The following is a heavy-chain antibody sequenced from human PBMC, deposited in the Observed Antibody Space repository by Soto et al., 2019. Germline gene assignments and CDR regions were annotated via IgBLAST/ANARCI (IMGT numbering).Heavy chain of an antibody. D-gene: IGHD6-13*01. CDR1: GYTFTGYY. V-gene: IGHV1-2*04. Sequence: ASVKVSCKASGYTFTGYYMHWVRQAPGQGLEWMGWINPNSGGTNYAQKFQGWVTMTRDTSISTAYMELSRLRSDDTAVYYCARDSFIAAAGTYYGMEVWGQGTTVTVS. CDR3: ARDSFIAAAGTYYGMEV. CDR2: INPNSGGT. J-gene: IGHJ6*01.